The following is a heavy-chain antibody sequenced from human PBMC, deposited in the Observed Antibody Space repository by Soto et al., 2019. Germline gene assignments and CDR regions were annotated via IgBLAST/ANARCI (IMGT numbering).Heavy chain of an antibody. J-gene: IGHJ4*02. D-gene: IGHD3-22*01. V-gene: IGHV1-24*01. CDR1: GYSFTNYG. Sequence: ASVKVSCKASGYSFTNYGLSWLRQAPVQGLEWMGGFDAADGETIYAQKLQGRVTMTEDTSTDTAYMELSSLRSEDTAMYYCATSHSYYYSPLHRPIDYWGQGTLVTVSS. CDR3: ATSHSYYYSPLHRPIDY. CDR2: FDAADGET.